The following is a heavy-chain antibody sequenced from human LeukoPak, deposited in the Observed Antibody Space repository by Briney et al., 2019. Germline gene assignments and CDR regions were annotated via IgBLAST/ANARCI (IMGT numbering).Heavy chain of an antibody. D-gene: IGHD3-3*01. V-gene: IGHV3-21*01. CDR1: GFTFSSYS. CDR3: ARAREGEYYDFWSGYFSPFDY. J-gene: IGHJ4*02. Sequence: PGGSLRLSCAASGFTFSSYSMNWVRQTPGKGLEWVSSISSSSSYIYYADSVKGRFTISRDNAKNSLYLQMNSLRAEDTAVYYCARAREGEYYDFWSGYFSPFDYWGQGTLVTVSS. CDR2: ISSSSSYI.